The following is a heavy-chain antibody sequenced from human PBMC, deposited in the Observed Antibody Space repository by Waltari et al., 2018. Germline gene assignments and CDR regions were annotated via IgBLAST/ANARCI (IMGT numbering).Heavy chain of an antibody. CDR2: ISYDGSNK. CDR3: ARDKYDSAPNYFDN. Sequence: QVQLVESGGGVVQPGRSLRLSCAASGFTFSSYAMHWVRQAPGKGLEWVAVISYDGSNKYYADSVKGRFTISRDNSKNTLYLQMNSLRAEDTAVYYCARDKYDSAPNYFDNWGQGTLVTVSS. V-gene: IGHV3-30-3*01. D-gene: IGHD3-22*01. CDR1: GFTFSSYA. J-gene: IGHJ4*02.